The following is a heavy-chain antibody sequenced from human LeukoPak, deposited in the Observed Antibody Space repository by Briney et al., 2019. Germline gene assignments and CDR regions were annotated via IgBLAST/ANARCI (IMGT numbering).Heavy chain of an antibody. V-gene: IGHV3-48*01. CDR2: IRSRDRTI. J-gene: IGHJ4*02. Sequence: GGSLRLSCAASGFTFSTYSINWVRQAPGKGLEWVSYIRSRDRTIYYADSVKGRLTISTDNAENSLYLQMNSLRTEDTAVYYCARDHRWGFDYWGRGTLVAVSS. CDR3: ARDHRWGFDY. CDR1: GFTFSTYS. D-gene: IGHD7-27*01.